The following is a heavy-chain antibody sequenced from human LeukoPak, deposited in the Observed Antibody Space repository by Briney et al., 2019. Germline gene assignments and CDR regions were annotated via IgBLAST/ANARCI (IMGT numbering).Heavy chain of an antibody. J-gene: IGHJ4*02. CDR2: ISGSGGDI. CDR1: GFTFRSCA. CDR3: AKTTAGYSSGRYPGWPIDY. Sequence: GGSLRLSCAASGFTFRSCAIYWVRQAPGKGLEWVSGISGSGGDIYFADSVKGRFTISRDNSKNTVFLQMDSLRAEDTAVYYCAKTTAGYSSGRYPGWPIDYWGQGTLVTVSS. V-gene: IGHV3-23*01. D-gene: IGHD6-19*01.